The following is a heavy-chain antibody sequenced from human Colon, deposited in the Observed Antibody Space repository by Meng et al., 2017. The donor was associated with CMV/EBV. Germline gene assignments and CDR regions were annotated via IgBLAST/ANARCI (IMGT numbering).Heavy chain of an antibody. CDR1: GGSFSGYY. Sequence: QVPRQQWGAGLLKPSETLSLTCAVYGGSFSGYYWSWIRQPPGKGLEWIGEINHSGSTNYNPSLKSRVTISVDTSKNQFSLKLSSVTAADTAVYYCVRGLYGSGRHQIDYWGQGTLVTVSS. V-gene: IGHV4-34*01. J-gene: IGHJ4*02. D-gene: IGHD3-10*01. CDR3: VRGLYGSGRHQIDY. CDR2: INHSGST.